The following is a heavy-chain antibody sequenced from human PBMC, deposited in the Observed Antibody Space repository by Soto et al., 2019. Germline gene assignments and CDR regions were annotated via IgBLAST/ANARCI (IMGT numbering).Heavy chain of an antibody. CDR3: ARLGNKLTTPDY. V-gene: IGHV4-39*01. CDR2: IYYSGST. Sequence: QLQLQESGPGLVKPSETLSLTCTVSGGSISSSSYYWGWIRQPPGKGLEWIGSIYYSGSTYYNPSLKSRVTISVDTSKNQFSLKLSSVTAADTAVYYCARLGNKLTTPDYWGQGTLVTVSS. D-gene: IGHD4-4*01. J-gene: IGHJ4*02. CDR1: GGSISSSSYY.